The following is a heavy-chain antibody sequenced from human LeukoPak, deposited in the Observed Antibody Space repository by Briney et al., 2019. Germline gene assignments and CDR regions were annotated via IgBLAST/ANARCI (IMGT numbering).Heavy chain of an antibody. CDR1: GYTFTNYA. V-gene: IGHV7-4-1*02. D-gene: IGHD6-13*01. CDR2: INTNTGNP. Sequence: GASVKVSCKASGYTFTNYAMNCVRQAPGQGLEWMGWINTNTGNPTYAQGFTGRFVFSLDTSVSTAYLQISSLKAEDTAMYYCARERRSSSPGEQQLVRAFDIWGQGTMVTVSS. J-gene: IGHJ3*02. CDR3: ARERRSSSPGEQQLVRAFDI.